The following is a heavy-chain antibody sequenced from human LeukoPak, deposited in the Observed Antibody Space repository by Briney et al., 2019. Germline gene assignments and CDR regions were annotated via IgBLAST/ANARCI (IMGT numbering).Heavy chain of an antibody. J-gene: IGHJ5*02. CDR1: GYTFTSYD. V-gene: IGHV1-8*03. CDR2: MNPNSGNT. Sequence: ASVKVSCKASGYTFTSYDINLVRQATGQGLEWMGWMNPNSGNTGYAQKFQGRVTITRNTSISTAYMELSSLRSEDTAVYYCARAWGSSGWYAGWFDPWGQGTLVTVSS. CDR3: ARAWGSSGWYAGWFDP. D-gene: IGHD6-19*01.